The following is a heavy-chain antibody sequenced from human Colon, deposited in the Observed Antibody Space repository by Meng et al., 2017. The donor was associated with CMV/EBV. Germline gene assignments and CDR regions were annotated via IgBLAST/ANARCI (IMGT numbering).Heavy chain of an antibody. CDR1: GYTFTDYD. J-gene: IGHJ4*02. V-gene: IGHV1-8*01. D-gene: IGHD6-6*01. CDR3: ARGGGGTSSDY. CDR2: MTPSSGYP. Sequence: ASVKVSCKTSGYTFTDYDVNWVRQAPGQGLEWMGWMTPSSGYPGYAPKFQGRVTMTRNTSISTAYMELSGLTSKDTVVYYCARGGGGTSSDYWGQGTLVTVSS.